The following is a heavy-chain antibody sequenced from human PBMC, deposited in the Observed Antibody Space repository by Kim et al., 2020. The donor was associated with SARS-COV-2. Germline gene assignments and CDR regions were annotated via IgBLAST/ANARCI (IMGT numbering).Heavy chain of an antibody. D-gene: IGHD3-16*01. CDR2: I. CDR3: ARARGFTSGVY. Sequence: IYYADSVKGRFTISRDNAKNSPYLQMNSLRAEDTAVYYCARARGFTSGVYWGQGTLVTVSS. J-gene: IGHJ4*02. V-gene: IGHV3-21*01.